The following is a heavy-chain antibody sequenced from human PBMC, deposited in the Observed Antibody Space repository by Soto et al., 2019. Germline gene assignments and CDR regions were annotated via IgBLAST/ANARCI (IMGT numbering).Heavy chain of an antibody. CDR1: GFTFSNAW. Sequence: VGSLRLSCAASGFTFSNAWMSWVRHAPGKGLEWVVRIKSKTDGGTTDYAAPVKGRFTISRDDSKNTLYLQMNSLKTEDTAVYYCTTDIHYYDSSGYYSDYFDYWGQGTLVTVSS. D-gene: IGHD3-22*01. V-gene: IGHV3-15*01. CDR3: TTDIHYYDSSGYYSDYFDY. J-gene: IGHJ4*02. CDR2: IKSKTDGGTT.